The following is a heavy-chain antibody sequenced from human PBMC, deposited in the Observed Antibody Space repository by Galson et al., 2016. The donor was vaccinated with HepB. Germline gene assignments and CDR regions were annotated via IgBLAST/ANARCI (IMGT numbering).Heavy chain of an antibody. Sequence: SETLSLTCIVSGGSININNFYWGWIRQSPGKGLEWIGSIYYTGTTYYKPSLRSRVTISVDTSRNHFSLRLSSVTAADTALYYCARSSYDFWSGPWRYWGQGTLVTVSS. CDR2: IYYTGTT. CDR3: ARSSYDFWSGPWRY. D-gene: IGHD3-3*01. V-gene: IGHV4-39*02. CDR1: GGSININNFY. J-gene: IGHJ4*02.